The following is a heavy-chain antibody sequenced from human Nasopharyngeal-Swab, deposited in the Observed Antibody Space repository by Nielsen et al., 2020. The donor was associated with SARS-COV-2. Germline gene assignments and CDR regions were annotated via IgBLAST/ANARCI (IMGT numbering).Heavy chain of an antibody. CDR1: GGSFSGYY. CDR3: ARAQYSSSYHEGV. D-gene: IGHD6-13*01. CDR2: INHSGST. Sequence: SETLSLTCAVYGGSFSGYYWSWIRQPPGKGLEWIGEINHSGSTNYNPSLKSRVTISVDTSKNQFSLKLSSVTAADTAVYYCARAQYSSSYHEGVWGKGTTVTVSS. J-gene: IGHJ6*04. V-gene: IGHV4-34*01.